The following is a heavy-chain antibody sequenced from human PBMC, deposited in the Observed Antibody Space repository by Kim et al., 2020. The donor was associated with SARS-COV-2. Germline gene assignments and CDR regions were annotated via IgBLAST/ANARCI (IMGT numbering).Heavy chain of an antibody. V-gene: IGHV3-21*01. Sequence: GGSLRLSCAASGFTFSSYSMNWVRQAPGKGLEWVSSISSSSSYIYYADSVKGRFTISRDNAKNSLYLQMNSLRAEDTAVYYCARERGGIAVGYYYYGMDVWGQGTTVTVSS. CDR2: ISSSSSYI. J-gene: IGHJ6*02. CDR1: GFTFSSYS. CDR3: ARERGGIAVGYYYYGMDV. D-gene: IGHD6-19*01.